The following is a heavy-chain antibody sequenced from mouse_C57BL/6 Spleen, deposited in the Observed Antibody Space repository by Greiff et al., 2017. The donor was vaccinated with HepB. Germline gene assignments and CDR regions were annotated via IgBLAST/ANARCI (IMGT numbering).Heavy chain of an antibody. J-gene: IGHJ2*01. V-gene: IGHV5-17*01. CDR2: ISSGSSTI. CDR3: ANSSFRGFDY. D-gene: IGHD1-1*01. Sequence: DVKLVESGGGLVKPGGSLKLSCAASGFTFSDYGMHWVRQAPEKGLEWVAYISSGSSTIYYADTVKGRFTISRDNSKNTLFLQITSLRSEDTAMYYCANSSFRGFDYWGQGTTLTVSS. CDR1: GFTFSDYG.